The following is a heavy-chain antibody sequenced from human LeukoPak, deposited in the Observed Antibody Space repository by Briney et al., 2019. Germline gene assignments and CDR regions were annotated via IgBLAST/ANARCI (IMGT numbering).Heavy chain of an antibody. Sequence: GGSLRLSCAASGFTVSSNYMSWVRQAPGKGLEWVSVIYSGGSTYYADSVKGRFSISRDNSKNTLYLQMNSLRAEDTAVYYCARGSSWYYFDYWGQGTLVTVSS. V-gene: IGHV3-53*01. CDR3: ARGSSWYYFDY. CDR1: GFTVSSNY. J-gene: IGHJ4*02. CDR2: IYSGGST. D-gene: IGHD6-13*01.